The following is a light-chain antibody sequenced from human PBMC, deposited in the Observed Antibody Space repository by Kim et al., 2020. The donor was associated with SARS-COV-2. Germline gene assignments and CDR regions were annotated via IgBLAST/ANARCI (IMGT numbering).Light chain of an antibody. CDR2: QDS. CDR1: KLGDKY. Sequence: SLSPGQTASITCPEDKLGDKYACWYQQKPGQSPVLVIYQDSKRPSGIPERFSGSNSGNTATLTISGTQAMDEADYYCQAWDSSTVVFGGGTQLTVL. J-gene: IGLJ2*01. CDR3: QAWDSSTVV. V-gene: IGLV3-1*01.